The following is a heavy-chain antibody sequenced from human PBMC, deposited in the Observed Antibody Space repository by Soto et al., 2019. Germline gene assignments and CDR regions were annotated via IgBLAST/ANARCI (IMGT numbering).Heavy chain of an antibody. CDR1: GYSFTSYW. Sequence: GESLKISCKGSGYSFTSYWIGWVRQMPGKGLEWMGIIYPGDSDTRYSPSFQGQVTISADKSISTAYLQWSSLKASDTAMYYCASSGKGYCSGGSCYSRPGKYYYYYYAMDVWGQGTKVTVSS. D-gene: IGHD2-15*01. V-gene: IGHV5-51*01. CDR3: ASSGKGYCSGGSCYSRPGKYYYYYYAMDV. J-gene: IGHJ6*02. CDR2: IYPGDSDT.